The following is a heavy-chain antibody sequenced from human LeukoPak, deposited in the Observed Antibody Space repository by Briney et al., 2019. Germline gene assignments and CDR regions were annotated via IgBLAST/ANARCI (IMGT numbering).Heavy chain of an antibody. CDR2: IYTSGST. D-gene: IGHD6-19*01. CDR1: DGSISSYY. CDR3: ARDGDSSGWNPYFDY. J-gene: IGHJ4*02. V-gene: IGHV4-4*07. Sequence: SETLSLTCTVSDGSISSYYWSWIRQPAGKGLEWIGRIYTSGSTNYNPSLTSRVTMSVDTSKNQFSLKLSSVTAADTAVYYCARDGDSSGWNPYFDYWGQGTLVTVSS.